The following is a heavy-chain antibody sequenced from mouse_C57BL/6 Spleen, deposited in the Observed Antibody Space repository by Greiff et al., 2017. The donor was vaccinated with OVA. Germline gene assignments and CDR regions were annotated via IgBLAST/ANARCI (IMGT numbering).Heavy chain of an antibody. J-gene: IGHJ4*01. CDR1: GYTFTDYY. CDR2: INPNNGGT. CDR3: ARSPPYGSSTYAMDY. Sequence: VQLQQSGPELVKPGASVKISCKASGYTFTDYYMNWVKQSHGKSLEWIGDINPNNGGTSYNQKFKGKATLTVDKSSITAYMELRSLTSEDSAVYYCARSPPYGSSTYAMDYWGQGTSVTVSS. V-gene: IGHV1-26*01. D-gene: IGHD1-1*01.